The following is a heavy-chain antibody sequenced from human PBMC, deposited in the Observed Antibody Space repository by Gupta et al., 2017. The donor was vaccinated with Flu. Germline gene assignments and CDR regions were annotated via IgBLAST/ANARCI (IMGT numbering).Heavy chain of an antibody. CDR2: ISYEGTYK. V-gene: IGHV3-30*18. D-gene: IGHD2-15*01. CDR1: GFIFSYYG. CDR3: AKAQREYCSGAECDPQILDC. J-gene: IGHJ4*02. Sequence: QVQLVESGGGVVQPGRYLRLSCAASGFIFSYYGIHWVRQAPGKGLEWVEVISYEGTYKYYGDSVRGRLTSARDKSKNTLYLQMKRLKAEETEIYYCAKAQREYCSGAECDPQILDCWGQGTLVTVSP.